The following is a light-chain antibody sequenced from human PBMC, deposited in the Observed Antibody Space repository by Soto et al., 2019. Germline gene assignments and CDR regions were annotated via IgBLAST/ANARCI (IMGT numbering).Light chain of an antibody. J-gene: IGKJ1*01. CDR2: GAS. Sequence: ESVLTQSPGTRSLSPGKRSTLSCRASQSISSSYLAWYQQRPGQAPRLLIYGASSRATGIPDRFSGSGSGTEFTLTISRLEPEDFAVYYCQQYGSSSWTFGQGTKVDIK. V-gene: IGKV3-20*01. CDR3: QQYGSSSWT. CDR1: QSISSSY.